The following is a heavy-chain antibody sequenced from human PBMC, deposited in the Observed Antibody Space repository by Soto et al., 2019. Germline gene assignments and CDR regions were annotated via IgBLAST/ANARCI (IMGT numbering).Heavy chain of an antibody. CDR2: MDQDGSER. CDR3: VCGGNFFIY. CDR1: GFTFSTYW. V-gene: IGHV3-7*01. Sequence: EVQLVESGGGLVQPGGSLRLSCAASGFTFSTYWMTWVRQPPGKGLEWVANMDQDGSERYYVDSVRGRFTVARDNAKNSLYLQMSSLRAEDTAVYYCVCGGNFFIYWGQGTLVTV. J-gene: IGHJ4*02. D-gene: IGHD3-16*01.